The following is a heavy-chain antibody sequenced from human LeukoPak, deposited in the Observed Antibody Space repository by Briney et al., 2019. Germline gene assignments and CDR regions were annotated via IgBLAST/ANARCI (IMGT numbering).Heavy chain of an antibody. Sequence: ASVKVSCKASGYTFTSYYMHWVRQAPGQGLEWMGIINPSGGSTSYAQKFQGRVTMTRDTSTSTVYMELSSLRSEDTAEYYCARGHLWYGEFRSPYGMDVWGQGTTVTVSS. D-gene: IGHD3-10*01. V-gene: IGHV1-46*01. J-gene: IGHJ6*02. CDR3: ARGHLWYGEFRSPYGMDV. CDR1: GYTFTSYY. CDR2: INPSGGST.